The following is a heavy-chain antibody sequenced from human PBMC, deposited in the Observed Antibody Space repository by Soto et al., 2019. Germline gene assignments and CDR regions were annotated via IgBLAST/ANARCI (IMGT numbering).Heavy chain of an antibody. CDR2: ISSSTSYV. V-gene: IGHV3-21*06. Sequence: EVQLVESGGGLVKPGGSLRLSCAASGFTFSRYGMNWLRKAPGKGLEWVASISSSTSYVYYADSVKGRFSTSRDNAKNILYQEMYALRTEDTAVYYCARDPSEGRVGNWFESWGQGTLVTVSS. CDR1: GFTFSRYG. D-gene: IGHD2-2*01. CDR3: ARDPSEGRVGNWFES. J-gene: IGHJ5*01.